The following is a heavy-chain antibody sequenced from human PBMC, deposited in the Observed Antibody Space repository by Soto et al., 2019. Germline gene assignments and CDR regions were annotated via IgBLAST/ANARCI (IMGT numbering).Heavy chain of an antibody. V-gene: IGHV1-69*06. CDR2: IIPIFGTA. J-gene: IGHJ5*02. CDR1: GGTFSSYA. Sequence: SVKVSCKASGGTFSSYAISWVRQAPGQGLEWMGGIIPIFGTANYAQKFQGRVTITADKSTSTAYMELSSLRSEDTAVYYCARDRDYDILTGYYNPNWFDPCGQGTLVTVSS. CDR3: ARDRDYDILTGYYNPNWFDP. D-gene: IGHD3-9*01.